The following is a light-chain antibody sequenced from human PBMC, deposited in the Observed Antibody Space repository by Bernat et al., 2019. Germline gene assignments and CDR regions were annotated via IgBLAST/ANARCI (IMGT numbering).Light chain of an antibody. V-gene: IGLV2-8*01. J-gene: IGLJ3*02. Sequence: QSALTQPPSASGSPGQSVTISCTGTSSDVGGYNFVSWYQQHPGKAPKLMISEVTKQPSGVPDRFSGSKSGNTAFLTVSGLQVEDEADYHCSSYAGNSLVFGGGTKLTVL. CDR2: EVT. CDR3: SSYAGNSLV. CDR1: SSDVGGYNF.